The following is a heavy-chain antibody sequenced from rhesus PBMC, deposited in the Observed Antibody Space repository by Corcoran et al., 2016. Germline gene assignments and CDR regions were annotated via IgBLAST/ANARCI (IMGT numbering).Heavy chain of an antibody. CDR2: IGPGGDT. J-gene: IGHJ4*01. CDR3: ARGGYEYSNYVNY. V-gene: IGHV3-72*01. CDR1: GFTFSSYA. Sequence: EVQLVESGGGLVQPGGSLRLSCAASGFTFSSYAMQWVHQAPGKGLEWVSAIGPGGDTYYADAVKGRFNISRDNAKNSLYLQMNSLRAEDTAVYYCARGGYEYSNYVNYWGQGVLVTVSS. D-gene: IGHD4-23*01.